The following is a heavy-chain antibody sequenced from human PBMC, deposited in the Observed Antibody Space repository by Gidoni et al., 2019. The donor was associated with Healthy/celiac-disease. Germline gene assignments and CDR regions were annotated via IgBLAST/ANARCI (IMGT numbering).Heavy chain of an antibody. D-gene: IGHD3-9*01. V-gene: IGHV4-59*01. Sequence: TCTVSGDSLSSYYWSWIRQPPGKGLEWVGYIYYSGSTNYHPSIKSRVTISGDTSKNPFSLKLSAVTAADTAVYYCARVRYDSLTGYDYYYYYMDVWGKGTTVTVSS. CDR2: IYYSGST. CDR3: ARVRYDSLTGYDYYYYYMDV. CDR1: GDSLSSYY. J-gene: IGHJ6*03.